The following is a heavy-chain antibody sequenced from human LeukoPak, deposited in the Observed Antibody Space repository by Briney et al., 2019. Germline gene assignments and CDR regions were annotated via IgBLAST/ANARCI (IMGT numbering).Heavy chain of an antibody. V-gene: IGHV3-53*01. CDR3: ARGYSSSWYWGALDY. D-gene: IGHD6-13*01. CDR1: GFTVSSNY. Sequence: PGGSLRLSCAASGFTVSSNYMSWVRQAPGKGLECVSVIYSGGSTYYADSVKGRFTISRDNSKNTLYLQMNSLRAEDTAVYYCARGYSSSWYWGALDYWGQGTLVTVSS. J-gene: IGHJ4*02. CDR2: IYSGGST.